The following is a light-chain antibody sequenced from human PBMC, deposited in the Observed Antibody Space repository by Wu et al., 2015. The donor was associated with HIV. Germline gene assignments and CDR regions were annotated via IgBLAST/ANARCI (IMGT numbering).Light chain of an antibody. CDR3: QHYGNSPYT. V-gene: IGKV3-15*01. Sequence: EILMTQSPATLSVSPGERITLSCRASQSISSNLAWYQQKPGQAPRLLIYGASTRATGIPARFSGSGSGTDFTLTISRLDPEDFAVYYCQHYGNSPYTFGQGTKLEIK. CDR1: QSISSN. J-gene: IGKJ2*01. CDR2: GAS.